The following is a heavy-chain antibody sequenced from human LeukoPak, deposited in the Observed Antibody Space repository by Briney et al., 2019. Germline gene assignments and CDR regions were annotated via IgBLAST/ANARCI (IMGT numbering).Heavy chain of an antibody. V-gene: IGHV4-38-2*01. D-gene: IGHD1-14*01. CDR3: TRFSTASSRPAYY. J-gene: IGHJ4*02. CDR2: IYHSGIT. Sequence: PSETLSLTCAVSGYSISSGYYWGWIRPSPGEGLEWIGNIYHSGITHYNPSLQGRITLSVDTSKNQFSLNLSSVTAADTAVYYCTRFSTASSRPAYYWGQGTLVIVSS. CDR1: GYSISSGYY.